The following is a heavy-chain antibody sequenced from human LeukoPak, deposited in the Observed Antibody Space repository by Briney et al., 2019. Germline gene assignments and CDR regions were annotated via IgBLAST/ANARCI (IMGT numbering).Heavy chain of an antibody. CDR2: INDSGDKT. CDR3: ARDRITIFGVVSDDY. V-gene: IGHV3-23*01. Sequence: PGGSLRLSCAASGLTFRNYAMSWVRQAPGKGLEWVSAINDSGDKTSYSDSVKGRFTISRDNSKNTLYLQMNSLRAEDTAVYYCARDRITIFGVVSDDYWGQGTLVTVSS. J-gene: IGHJ4*02. CDR1: GLTFRNYA. D-gene: IGHD3-3*01.